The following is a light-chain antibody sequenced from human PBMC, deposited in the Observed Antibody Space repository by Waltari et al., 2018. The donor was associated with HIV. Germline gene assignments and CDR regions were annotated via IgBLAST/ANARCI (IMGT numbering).Light chain of an antibody. CDR2: ANN. CDR1: RSNLGAGYA. V-gene: IGLV1-40*01. J-gene: IGLJ3*02. Sequence: QSVLTQPPSVSGAPGQRVTISCTGSRSNLGAGYAVPRYQQLPGTAPKLFIYANNNRPSGIPDRCSGSKSGTSASQAITGLRAEDEDDYYGQSYDTSLGGSVFGGATKLTVL. CDR3: QSYDTSLGGSV.